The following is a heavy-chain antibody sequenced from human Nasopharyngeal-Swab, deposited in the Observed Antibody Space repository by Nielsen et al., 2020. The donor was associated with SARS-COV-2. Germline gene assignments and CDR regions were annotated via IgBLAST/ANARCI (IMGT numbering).Heavy chain of an antibody. CDR3: ARERYSFDY. CDR1: GSTFTGYY. J-gene: IGHJ4*02. CDR2: INPNNGGT. D-gene: IGHD2-15*01. Sequence: ASVKVSCKASGSTFTGYYIHWVRQAPGQGLEWMGRINPNNGGTNYAQKVQGRVTMTRDTSISTAYMELSRLRSDDTAVYYCARERYSFDYWGQGTLVTVSS. V-gene: IGHV1-2*06.